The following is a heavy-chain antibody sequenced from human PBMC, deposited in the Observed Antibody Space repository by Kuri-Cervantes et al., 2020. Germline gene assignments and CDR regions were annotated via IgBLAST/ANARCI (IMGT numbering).Heavy chain of an antibody. CDR1: GDSVSSNSAA. Sequence: SETLSLTCAISGDSVSSNSAAWNWIRQSPSRGLEWLGRTYYRSKWYNDYAVSVKSRITINPDTSKNQFSLQLNSVTPEDTAVYYCARGNWIAVAGTAIFDYWGQGTPVTVSS. CDR2: TYYRSKWYN. J-gene: IGHJ4*02. D-gene: IGHD6-19*01. CDR3: ARGNWIAVAGTAIFDY. V-gene: IGHV6-1*01.